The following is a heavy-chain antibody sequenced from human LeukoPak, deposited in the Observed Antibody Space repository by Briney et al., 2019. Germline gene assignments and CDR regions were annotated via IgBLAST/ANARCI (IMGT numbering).Heavy chain of an antibody. V-gene: IGHV3-21*01. Sequence: GGSLRLSCAASGFTFSSYSMNWVRQAPGKGLEWVSSINSSSSYIYYADSVKGRFTISRDNAKNSLYLQMNSLRAEDTAVYYCAGDGVVVPAAIDSPGWFDPWGQGTLVTVSS. J-gene: IGHJ5*02. CDR2: INSSSSYI. CDR3: AGDGVVVPAAIDSPGWFDP. D-gene: IGHD2-2*02. CDR1: GFTFSSYS.